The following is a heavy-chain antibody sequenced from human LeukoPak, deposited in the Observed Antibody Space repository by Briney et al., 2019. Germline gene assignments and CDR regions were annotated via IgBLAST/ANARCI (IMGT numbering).Heavy chain of an antibody. D-gene: IGHD3-22*01. Sequence: GSLSLSCAASGFLVSSNYMSWVRQAPGKGLEWVAVIYSTGSTFYADSVKGRFTISRDNSKNTVYLQMNSLRVEDTAVYYCARDLNYYDSSGHWGQGTLVSVSS. J-gene: IGHJ4*02. CDR2: IYSTGST. CDR1: GFLVSSNY. CDR3: ARDLNYYDSSGH. V-gene: IGHV3-66*03.